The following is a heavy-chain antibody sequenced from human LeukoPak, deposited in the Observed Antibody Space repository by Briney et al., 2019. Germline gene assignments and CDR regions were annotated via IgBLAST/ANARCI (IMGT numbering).Heavy chain of an antibody. D-gene: IGHD6-19*01. Sequence: GGSLRLSCTASGFTFGDYAMSWVRQAPGKGLEWVGFIRSKAYGGTTEYAASVKGRLTISRDDSKSIAYLQMNSLKTEDTAVYYCTRSAGYRSGWYHDYWGQGTLVTVSS. J-gene: IGHJ4*02. V-gene: IGHV3-49*04. CDR3: TRSAGYRSGWYHDY. CDR1: GFTFGDYA. CDR2: IRSKAYGGTT.